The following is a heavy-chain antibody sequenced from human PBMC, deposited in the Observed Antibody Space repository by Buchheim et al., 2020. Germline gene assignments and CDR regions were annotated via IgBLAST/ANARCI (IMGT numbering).Heavy chain of an antibody. CDR3: VRASSTVRAYYYGMDV. D-gene: IGHD4-11*01. Sequence: EVQLVESGGVLVQPGGSLRLSCAASGFMFSTYWMSWVRQAPGQGMEWVANIRQDGSEKNYVDSVEGRLTISRDNATNSLDLQMNSLRVEDTGVYFCVRASSTVRAYYYGMDVWGQGTT. CDR2: IRQDGSEK. V-gene: IGHV3-7*04. CDR1: GFMFSTYW. J-gene: IGHJ6*02.